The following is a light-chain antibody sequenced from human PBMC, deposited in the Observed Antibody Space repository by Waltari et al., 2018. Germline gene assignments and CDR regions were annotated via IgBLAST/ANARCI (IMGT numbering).Light chain of an antibody. CDR2: GNT. Sequence: QSVLTQPPSVSGAPGQSVTISCTGSSSNIGARYDVHWYQQVPGAAPKLLIYGNTNRPSGVPDRFSGSKSGTSASLASTGLQAEDEADYYCQSYDSSLSVLFGGGTKLTVL. CDR3: QSYDSSLSVL. V-gene: IGLV1-40*01. J-gene: IGLJ2*01. CDR1: SSNIGARYD.